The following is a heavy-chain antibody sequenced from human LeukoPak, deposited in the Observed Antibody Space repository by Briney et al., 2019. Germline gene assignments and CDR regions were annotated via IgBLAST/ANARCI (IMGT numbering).Heavy chain of an antibody. Sequence: ASVKVSCKVSGYTLTELSMHWVRQAPGKGLEWMGGFDPEDGETIYAQKFQGRVTMTEDTSTDTAYMELSSLRSEDTAVYYCARDVRRDLFFGGVYYFDYWGQGTLVTVSS. CDR2: FDPEDGET. J-gene: IGHJ4*02. V-gene: IGHV1-24*01. D-gene: IGHD3-3*01. CDR3: ARDVRRDLFFGGVYYFDY. CDR1: GYTLTELS.